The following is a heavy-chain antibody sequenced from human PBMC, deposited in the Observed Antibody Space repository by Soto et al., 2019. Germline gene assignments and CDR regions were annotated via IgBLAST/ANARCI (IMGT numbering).Heavy chain of an antibody. CDR2: IYPGDSDT. CDR3: ARGGVSPRTFDY. Sequence: EVQLVQSGAEVKKSGESLKISCKASDYSFTCYWVGWVRQMPGQGLGLMGIIYPGDSDTRYSPSFRGQVTISADKSITTAYLQWSSLKASDTAIYYCARGGVSPRTFDYWGQGTLVTVSS. CDR1: DYSFTCYW. J-gene: IGHJ4*02. V-gene: IGHV5-51*01. D-gene: IGHD3-3*01.